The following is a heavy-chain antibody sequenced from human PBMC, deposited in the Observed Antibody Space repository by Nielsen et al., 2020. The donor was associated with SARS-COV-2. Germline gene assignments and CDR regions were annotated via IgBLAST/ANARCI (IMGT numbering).Heavy chain of an antibody. V-gene: IGHV1-18*04. J-gene: IGHJ4*02. CDR1: GYTFSSYG. CDR3: ARHLRGYIDY. CDR2: ISPYDDNT. Sequence: ASVKVSCKASGYTFSSYGINWVRQAPGQGLEWVGWISPYDDNTHYADTLQGRITMTTDTSATTAYMELSSLRSEDTAVYYCARHLRGYIDYWGQGTLVTVSS.